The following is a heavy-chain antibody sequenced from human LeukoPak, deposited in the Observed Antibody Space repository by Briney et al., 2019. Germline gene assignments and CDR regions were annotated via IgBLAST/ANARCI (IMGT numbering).Heavy chain of an antibody. J-gene: IGHJ4*02. D-gene: IGHD1-1*01. CDR1: GGSISSGGYY. V-gene: IGHV4-31*03. CDR2: IYYSGST. CDR3: ARARGKLYHFDY. Sequence: SETLSLTCTVSGGSISSGGYYWSWIRQYPGTGLEWIGYIYYSGSTYYNPSLKSRVTISVDTSKNQFSLKLSSVTAADTAVYYCARARGKLYHFDYWGQGTLVTVSS.